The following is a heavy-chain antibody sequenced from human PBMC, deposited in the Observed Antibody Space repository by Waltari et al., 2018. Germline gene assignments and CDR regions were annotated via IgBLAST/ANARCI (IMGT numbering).Heavy chain of an antibody. CDR2: IYYSGST. J-gene: IGHJ4*02. V-gene: IGHV4-39*01. CDR1: GGSISSSSYY. CDR3: ASGGYCSGGSCYPHLTG. D-gene: IGHD2-15*01. Sequence: QLQLQESGPGLVKPSETLSLTCTVSGGSISSSSYYWGWIRQPPGKGLEGIGSIYYSGSTYYNPSLKSRVTISVDTSKNQFSLKLSSVTAADTAVYYCASGGYCSGGSCYPHLTGWGQGTLVTVSS.